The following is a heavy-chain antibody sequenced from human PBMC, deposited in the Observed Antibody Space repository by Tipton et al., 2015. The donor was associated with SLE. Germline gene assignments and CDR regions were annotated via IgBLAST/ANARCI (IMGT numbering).Heavy chain of an antibody. J-gene: IGHJ4*02. Sequence: TLSLTCTVPGDSISRSSYCWGWIRQPPGKGLEWIGSICYRGTTYYNPSLKSRVTISVDTSKNQLSLKLRSVTAADTAVYYCARDAVDGYRGGAVDSWGQGTLVTVSS. V-gene: IGHV4-39*07. D-gene: IGHD5-24*01. CDR3: ARDAVDGYRGGAVDS. CDR1: GDSISRSSYC. CDR2: ICYRGTT.